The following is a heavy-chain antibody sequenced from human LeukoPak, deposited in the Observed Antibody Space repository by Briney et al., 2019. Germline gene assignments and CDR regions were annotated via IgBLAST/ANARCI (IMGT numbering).Heavy chain of an antibody. CDR3: AGAPGSSSTSCRYLDY. CDR2: ISSSSSTI. Sequence: GGSLRLSCAASGFTFSSYSMNWDRQAPGKGLEWVSYISSSSSTIYYADSVKGRFTISRDNAKNSLYLQMNSLRAEDTAVYYCAGAPGSSSTSCRYLDYWGQGSLVTVSS. J-gene: IGHJ4*02. V-gene: IGHV3-48*01. D-gene: IGHD2-2*01. CDR1: GFTFSSYS.